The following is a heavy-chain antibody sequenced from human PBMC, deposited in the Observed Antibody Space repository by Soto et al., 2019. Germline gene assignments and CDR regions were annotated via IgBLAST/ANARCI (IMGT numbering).Heavy chain of an antibody. V-gene: IGHV1-2*04. CDR3: ARSGSSGVVTADHPLDI. CDR1: GYTFTDFY. J-gene: IGHJ3*02. Sequence: QVQLVQSGAEVKKPGASVKVSCKASGYTFTDFYIHWVRQAPGQGLEWMGWINPDSGGTIYTQNLQGWVTMTTDTSISTAYMDVSRLRSDDTAVYYCARSGSSGVVTADHPLDIWGQGTMVTVSS. D-gene: IGHD2-21*02. CDR2: INPDSGGT.